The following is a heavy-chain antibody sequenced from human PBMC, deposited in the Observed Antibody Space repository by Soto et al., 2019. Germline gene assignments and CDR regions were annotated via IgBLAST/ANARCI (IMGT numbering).Heavy chain of an antibody. V-gene: IGHV3-33*01. Sequence: QVQLVESGGGVVQPGRSLRLSCAASGFTFSTYGMHWVRQAPGKGLEWVAVIWYDGSNKYYADSVTGRFTISRDNSKSTLYLQMNSLRAEDTAVYYCARDRLLGNSFEYWGQGSLVTVSS. CDR2: IWYDGSNK. D-gene: IGHD1-26*01. CDR3: ARDRLLGNSFEY. J-gene: IGHJ4*02. CDR1: GFTFSTYG.